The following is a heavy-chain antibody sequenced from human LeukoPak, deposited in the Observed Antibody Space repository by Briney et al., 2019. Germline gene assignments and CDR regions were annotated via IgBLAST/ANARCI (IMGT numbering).Heavy chain of an antibody. CDR3: AELGITMIGGV. V-gene: IGHV3-66*01. J-gene: IGHJ6*04. CDR1: EFSVGSNY. Sequence: GGSLRLSCAASEFSVGSNYMTWVRQAPGKGLEWVSLIYSGGSTYYADSVKGRFTISRDNSRNTLYLQMNSLRAEDTAVYYCAELGITMIGGVWGKGTTVTISS. D-gene: IGHD3-10*02. CDR2: IYSGGST.